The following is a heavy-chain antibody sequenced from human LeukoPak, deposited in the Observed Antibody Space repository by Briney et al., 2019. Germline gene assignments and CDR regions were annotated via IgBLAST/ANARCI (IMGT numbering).Heavy chain of an antibody. D-gene: IGHD3-22*01. CDR1: GYTFTDYY. CDR3: ATVSPYYYDSSGYYYPLDY. CDR2: VDPEDGET. V-gene: IGHV1-69-2*01. J-gene: IGHJ4*02. Sequence: ASVKVSCKVSGYTFTDYYMHWVQQAPGKGLEWMGLVDPEDGETIYAEKFQGRVTITADTSTHTAYMELSSLRSEDTAVYYCATVSPYYYDSSGYYYPLDYWGQGTLVTVSS.